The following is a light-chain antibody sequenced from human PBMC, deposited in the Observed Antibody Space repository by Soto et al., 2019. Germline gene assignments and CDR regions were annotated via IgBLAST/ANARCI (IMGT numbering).Light chain of an antibody. Sequence: EIVLTQSAATLSLSPGERATLSCRASQSVSSNLAWYQQKPGQAPRLLIYSAFTRATGVPARFSGRGSGTEFTLTISSLQSEDFAVYHCQQYNNWPQTFGQGTKVDIK. J-gene: IGKJ1*01. CDR3: QQYNNWPQT. CDR1: QSVSSN. V-gene: IGKV3-15*01. CDR2: SAF.